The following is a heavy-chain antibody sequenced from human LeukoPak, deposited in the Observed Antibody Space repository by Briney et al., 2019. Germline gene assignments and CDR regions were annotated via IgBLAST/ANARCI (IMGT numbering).Heavy chain of an antibody. V-gene: IGHV4-34*01. CDR2: INHSGST. CDR3: ARGKGRSLDY. J-gene: IGHJ4*02. CDR1: GGSFSGYY. Sequence: SSETLSLTCAVYGGSFSGYYWSWIRQPPGKGLEWIGEINHSGSTNYNPSLKSRVTISVDTSKNQFSLKLSSVTAADTAVYYCARGKGRSLDYWGQGTLVTVSS. D-gene: IGHD3-10*01.